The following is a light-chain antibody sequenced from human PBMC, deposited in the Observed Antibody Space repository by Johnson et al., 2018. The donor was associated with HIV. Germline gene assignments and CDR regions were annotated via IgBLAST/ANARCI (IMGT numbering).Light chain of an antibody. Sequence: QSVLTQPPSVSAAPGQKVTISCSGSSSNIGNNYVSWYQQLPGTAPKLLIYDNHKRPSGIPDRFSGSKSGTSVTLAITGLQTGDEADYYCGTWDTRLSAGHVFGTGTKVTVL. CDR3: GTWDTRLSAGHV. J-gene: IGLJ1*01. CDR2: DNH. CDR1: SSNIGNNY. V-gene: IGLV1-51*01.